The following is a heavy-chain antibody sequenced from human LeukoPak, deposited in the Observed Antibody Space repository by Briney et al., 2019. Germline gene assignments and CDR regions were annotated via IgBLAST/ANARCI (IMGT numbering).Heavy chain of an antibody. V-gene: IGHV4-30-2*01. CDR2: IYHSGST. Sequence: PSETLSLTCAVSGGSISSGGYSWSWIRQPPGKGLEWIGYIYHSGSTYYNPSLKSRVTISVDRSKNQFSLKLSSVTAADTAVYYCARVKATIPGVYFDYWGQGTLVTVSS. D-gene: IGHD5-12*01. CDR1: GGSISSGGYS. J-gene: IGHJ4*02. CDR3: ARVKATIPGVYFDY.